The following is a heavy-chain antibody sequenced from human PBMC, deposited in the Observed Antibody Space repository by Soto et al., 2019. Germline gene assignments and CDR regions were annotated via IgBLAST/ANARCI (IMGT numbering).Heavy chain of an antibody. CDR3: ARESTSSWYEVDY. J-gene: IGHJ4*02. V-gene: IGHV1-46*01. CDR1: GYTFTSHY. D-gene: IGHD6-13*01. CDR2: ISPTGGYT. Sequence: GASVKVSCEASGYTFTSHYMHWVRQVPGQGLEWMGIISPTGGYTSYAQKFQGRVTLTTDTSTSTVYMELSSLRSQDTAVYYCARESTSSWYEVDYWGQGTLVTVSS.